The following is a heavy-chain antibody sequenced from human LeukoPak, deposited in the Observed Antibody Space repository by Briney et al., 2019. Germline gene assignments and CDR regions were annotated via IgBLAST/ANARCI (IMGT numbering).Heavy chain of an antibody. J-gene: IGHJ2*01. CDR2: IDDDFTT. Sequence: GGSLRLSCAASGFTFSTYNMNWVRQAPGKGLEWVSLIDDDFTTRYADSVKGRFTISRDNSKSTLYLQMISLRAEDTALYYCAGVTGTYYNWYFDLWGRGTLVTVSS. CDR1: GFTFSTYN. V-gene: IGHV3-66*01. CDR3: AGVTGTYYNWYFDL. D-gene: IGHD3-10*01.